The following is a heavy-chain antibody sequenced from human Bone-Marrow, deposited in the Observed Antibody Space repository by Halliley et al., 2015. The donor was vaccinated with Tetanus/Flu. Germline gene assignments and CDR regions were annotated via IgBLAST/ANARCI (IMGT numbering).Heavy chain of an antibody. J-gene: IGHJ4*02. CDR2: IYYSGST. CDR3: ARVSPQKAAAITYYFDY. V-gene: IGHV4-59*01. CDR1: GGSFSSYY. Sequence: GLVKPSETLSLTCTVSGGSFSSYYWSWIRQPPGKGLEWIGSIYYSGSTNYNPSLKSRVTISVDTSKNQFSLKLRSVTAADTAVYYCARVSPQKAAAITYYFDYWGQGTLVTVSS. D-gene: IGHD6-13*01.